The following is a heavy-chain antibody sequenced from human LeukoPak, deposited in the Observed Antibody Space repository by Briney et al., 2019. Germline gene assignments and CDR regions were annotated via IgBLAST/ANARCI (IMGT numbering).Heavy chain of an antibody. CDR1: GGSITSGDY. Sequence: SQTLSLTCTVSGGSITSGDYWVWIRQPPGRGLEWIGSLYHSDSAYYNTSLRSRVSMSVDTSKNQFSLTLSFVTAADTAVCYCARQHDSYYYYYIDVWGSGTTVTVFS. CDR3: ARQHDSYYYYYIDV. V-gene: IGHV4-38-2*02. J-gene: IGHJ6*03. CDR2: LYHSDSA.